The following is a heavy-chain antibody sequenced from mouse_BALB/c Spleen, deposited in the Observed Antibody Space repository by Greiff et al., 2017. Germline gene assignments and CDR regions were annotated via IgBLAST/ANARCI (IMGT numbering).Heavy chain of an antibody. D-gene: IGHD2-2*01. J-gene: IGHJ3*01. CDR2: IYPGDGDT. Sequence: QVQLKESGAELARPGASVKLSCKASGYTFTSYWMQWVKQRPGQGLEWIGAIYPGDGDTRYTQKFKGKATLTADKSSSTAYMQLSSLASEDSAVYYCARWGYDGAYWGQGTLVTVSA. CDR1: GYTFTSYW. V-gene: IGHV1-87*01. CDR3: ARWGYDGAY.